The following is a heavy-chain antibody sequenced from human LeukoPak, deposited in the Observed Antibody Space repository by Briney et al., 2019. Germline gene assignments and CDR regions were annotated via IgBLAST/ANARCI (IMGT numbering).Heavy chain of an antibody. CDR1: GYTFTGYY. J-gene: IGHJ5*02. Sequence: ASVKVSCKASGYTFTGYYIHWVRQAPGQGLEWMGWINPNSGGTNYVQKFQGRVTMTRDTSISTAYMELSRLTSDDTAVYYCARGVTVAGIGWFDPWGQGTLVTVFS. D-gene: IGHD6-19*01. V-gene: IGHV1-2*02. CDR3: ARGVTVAGIGWFDP. CDR2: INPNSGGT.